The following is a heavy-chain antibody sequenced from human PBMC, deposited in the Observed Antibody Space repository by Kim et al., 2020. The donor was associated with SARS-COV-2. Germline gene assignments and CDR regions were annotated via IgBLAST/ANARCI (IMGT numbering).Heavy chain of an antibody. V-gene: IGHV1-46*01. Sequence: ASVKVSCKASGYTFTSYYMHWVRQAPGQGLEWMGIINPSGGSTSYAQKFQGRVTTTRDTSTSTVYMELSSLRSEDTAVYYCAKDIVVVPAAMLGSNYYYYGMDVWGQGTTVTVSS. J-gene: IGHJ6*02. D-gene: IGHD2-2*01. CDR2: INPSGGST. CDR1: GYTFTSYY. CDR3: AKDIVVVPAAMLGSNYYYYGMDV.